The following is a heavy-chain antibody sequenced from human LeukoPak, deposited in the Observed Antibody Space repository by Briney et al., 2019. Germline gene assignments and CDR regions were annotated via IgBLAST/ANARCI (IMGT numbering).Heavy chain of an antibody. CDR3: AKGLSGWYDAVDY. J-gene: IGHJ4*02. D-gene: IGHD6-19*01. V-gene: IGHV3-23*01. CDR1: GFTFGSYA. CDR2: ISGSGGST. Sequence: GGSLRLSCAASGFTFGSYAMYWVRQAPGKGLEWVSAISGSGGSTYYADSVKGRFTISRDNSKNTLYLQMNSLRAEDTAVYYCAKGLSGWYDAVDYWGQGTLVTVSS.